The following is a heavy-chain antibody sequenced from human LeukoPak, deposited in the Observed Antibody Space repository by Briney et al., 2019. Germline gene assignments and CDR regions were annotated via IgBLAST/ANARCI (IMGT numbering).Heavy chain of an antibody. D-gene: IGHD3-22*01. CDR2: IHYTGST. V-gene: IGHV4-59*01. CDR3: ARDETYYDSSGQDY. J-gene: IGHJ4*02. CDR1: GGPITVYH. Sequence: SDTLSLTCSVSGGPITVYHWIWIRQPPGKGLEFIGYIHYTGSTNYNSSLTSRISISTDTSKNQFSLKMTSVTAADTAVYYCARDETYYDSSGQDYWGQGTLVTVSS.